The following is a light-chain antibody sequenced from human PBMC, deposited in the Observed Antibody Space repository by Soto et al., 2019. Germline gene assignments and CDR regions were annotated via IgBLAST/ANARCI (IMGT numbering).Light chain of an antibody. CDR1: QSISGL. Sequence: EIQMTQSPSTLSASVGDRVTITCRAGQSISGLLAWYQKKPGKAPKLLLYEASTLESGVPSRFSGSGSGTEFTLTINSLQPDDFATYYCQQYRSYSSFGQGTRLEI. J-gene: IGKJ2*01. V-gene: IGKV1-5*03. CDR2: EAS. CDR3: QQYRSYSS.